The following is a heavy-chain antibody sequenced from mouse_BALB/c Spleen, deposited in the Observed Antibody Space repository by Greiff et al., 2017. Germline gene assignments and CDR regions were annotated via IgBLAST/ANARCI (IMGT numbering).Heavy chain of an antibody. CDR2: IWGGGST. CDR1: GFSLSSYS. J-gene: IGHJ3*01. CDR3: ARNEEVRGAY. Sequence: VQGVESGPGLVAPSQSLSITCTVSGFSLSSYSVHWVRQPPGKGLEWLGMIWGGGSTDYNSALKSRLSISKDNSKSQVYLKMNSLQTDDTAMYYCARNEEVRGAYWGQGTLVTVSA. V-gene: IGHV2-6-4*01. D-gene: IGHD2-14*01.